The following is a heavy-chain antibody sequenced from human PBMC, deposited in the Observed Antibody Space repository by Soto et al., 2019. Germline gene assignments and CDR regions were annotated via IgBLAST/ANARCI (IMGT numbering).Heavy chain of an antibody. D-gene: IGHD6-19*01. CDR2: IYHSGST. CDR1: GGSISSSNW. CDR3: ARAIAVAVNWFDP. J-gene: IGHJ5*02. Sequence: SETLSLTCAVSGGSISSSNWWSWVRQPPGKGLEWIGEIYHSGSTNYNPSLKSRVTISVDKSKNQFSLKLSSVAAADTAVYYCARAIAVAVNWFDPWGQGTLVTVSS. V-gene: IGHV4-4*02.